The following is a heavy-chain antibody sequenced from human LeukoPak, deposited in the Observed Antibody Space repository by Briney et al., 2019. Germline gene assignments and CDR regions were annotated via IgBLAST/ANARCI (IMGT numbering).Heavy chain of an antibody. V-gene: IGHV4-59*06. CDR3: ARGDRIATN. J-gene: IGHJ4*02. CDR2: IYYSGST. Sequence: PSETLSLTCTVSGASISTYYWSWIRQPPGKGLEWIGYIYYSGSTYYNPSLKSRVTISVDTSKDQFSLKLSSVTAADTAVYYCARGDRIATNWGQGTLVTVSS. D-gene: IGHD6-13*01. CDR1: GASISTYY.